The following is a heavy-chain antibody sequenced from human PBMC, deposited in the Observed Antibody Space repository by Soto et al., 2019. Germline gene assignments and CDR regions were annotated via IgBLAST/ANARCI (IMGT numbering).Heavy chain of an antibody. CDR2: INHSGST. V-gene: IGHV4-34*01. D-gene: IGHD3-22*01. CDR1: GGSFSGYY. J-gene: IGHJ4*02. Sequence: QVQLQQWGAGLLKPSETLSLTCAVYGGSFSGYYWSWIHQPPGKGLEWIGEINHSGSTNYNPSLKSRVTISVDTSKNQFSLKLSSVTAADTAVYYCARGWAMYYYDSSGYYGKLDYWGQGTLVTVSS. CDR3: ARGWAMYYYDSSGYYGKLDY.